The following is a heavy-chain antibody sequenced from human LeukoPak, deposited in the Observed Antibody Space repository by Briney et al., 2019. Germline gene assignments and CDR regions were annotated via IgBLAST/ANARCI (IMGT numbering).Heavy chain of an antibody. V-gene: IGHV3-23*01. CDR2: ISGSGGST. Sequence: PGGSLRLSCAASGFTFSSYAMSRVRQAPGKGLEWVSAISGSGGSTYYADSVKGRFTISRDNSKNTLYLQMNSLRAEDTAVYYCAKDRDYYDSSGYYDWFDPWGQGTLVTVSS. J-gene: IGHJ5*02. CDR3: AKDRDYYDSSGYYDWFDP. CDR1: GFTFSSYA. D-gene: IGHD3-22*01.